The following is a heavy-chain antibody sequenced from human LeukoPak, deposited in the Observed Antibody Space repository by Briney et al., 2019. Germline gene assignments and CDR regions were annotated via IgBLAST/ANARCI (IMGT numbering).Heavy chain of an antibody. V-gene: IGHV4-39*01. CDR2: IDYSGST. Sequence: PSETLSLTCTVSGGSIGSSSYYWGWIRQPPGKGLEWIGGIDYSGSTYYNPSLKSRVTISLDTSKNQFSLRLSSVTAADTAVYYCARHRLARGRLTAFDIWGQGTMVTVSS. J-gene: IGHJ3*02. CDR1: GGSIGSSSYY. CDR3: ARHRLARGRLTAFDI. D-gene: IGHD3-10*01.